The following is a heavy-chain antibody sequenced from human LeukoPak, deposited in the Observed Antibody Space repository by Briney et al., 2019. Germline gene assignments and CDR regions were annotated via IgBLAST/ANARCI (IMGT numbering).Heavy chain of an antibody. CDR2: ISSSSSTI. V-gene: IGHV3-11*04. CDR1: GLLFSDYY. CDR3: AREGFCTGGSCYSPSPGGMDV. Sequence: GGSLRLSCAASGLLFSDYYMTWIRQAPGKGLEWVSYISSSSSTICYADSVKGRFTVSRDNAKNSLYLQMNSLRVEDTAVYYCAREGFCTGGSCYSPSPGGMDVWGQGTTVTVSS. J-gene: IGHJ6*02. D-gene: IGHD2-15*01.